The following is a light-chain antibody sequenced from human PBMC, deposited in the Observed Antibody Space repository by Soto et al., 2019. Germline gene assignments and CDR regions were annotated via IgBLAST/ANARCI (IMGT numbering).Light chain of an antibody. J-gene: IGKJ1*01. Sequence: EIVLTQSPGTLYLSPGERASLSCRASQSLTSSYLAWYQQKPGQAPRLLIYGASSRATGIPDRFSGSGSGTDFTLTISRLEPEDFAVYYCHQCYSSRTFGQGTKVDIK. V-gene: IGKV3-20*01. CDR2: GAS. CDR3: HQCYSSRT. CDR1: QSLTSSY.